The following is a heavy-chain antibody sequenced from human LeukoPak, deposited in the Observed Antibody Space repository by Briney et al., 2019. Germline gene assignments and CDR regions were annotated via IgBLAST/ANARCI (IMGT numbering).Heavy chain of an antibody. J-gene: IGHJ3*02. V-gene: IGHV3-21*06. CDR3: ARGDVDYYDSSGSDAFYI. CDR1: GFTISPYS. CDR2: ISSSGSHT. Sequence: PGGSLSLSCATSGFTISPYSMSWVRQAPGKGLEWVACISSSGSHTYYADSMKGRFIIPRDNAKNSMSLHINSLRVEDTAMYFCARGDVDYYDSSGSDAFYIWGQGTRVTVSS. D-gene: IGHD3-22*01.